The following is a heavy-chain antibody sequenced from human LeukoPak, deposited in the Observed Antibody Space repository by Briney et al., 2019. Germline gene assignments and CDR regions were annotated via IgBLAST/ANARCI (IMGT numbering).Heavy chain of an antibody. J-gene: IGHJ4*02. D-gene: IGHD6-19*01. V-gene: IGHV3-23*01. CDR1: GFTFSSYA. CDR2: ISGSGGST. Sequence: GGSLRLSCAASGFTFSSYAMSWVRQAPGKGLEWVSAISGSGGSTYYADSVKGRFTISRDNSKNTLYLQMNSLRSEDTAVYYCAKGLRIAVAGTVGDYWGQGTRVTVSS. CDR3: AKGLRIAVAGTVGDY.